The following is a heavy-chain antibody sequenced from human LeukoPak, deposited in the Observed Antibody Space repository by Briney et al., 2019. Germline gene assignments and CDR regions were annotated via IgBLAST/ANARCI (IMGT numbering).Heavy chain of an antibody. CDR2: ISSSSSYI. V-gene: IGHV3-21*01. CDR1: GFTFSSYT. Sequence: KPGGSLRLSCAASGFTFSSYTMNWVRQAPGKGLEWVSSISSSSSYIYYADSMKGRFTISRDNAKNSLYLQMNSLRAEDTAVYYCATPPLEGGFWGQGTLVTVSS. J-gene: IGHJ4*02. CDR3: ATPPLEGGF. D-gene: IGHD1-1*01.